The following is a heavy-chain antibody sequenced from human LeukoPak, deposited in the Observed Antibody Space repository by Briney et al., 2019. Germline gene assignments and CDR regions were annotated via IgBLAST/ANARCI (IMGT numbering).Heavy chain of an antibody. D-gene: IGHD6-19*01. J-gene: IGHJ3*02. Sequence: PGGSLTLPCAPSGFTFSSYWMHWLPQAPGKALVWVSHINRYGSNTTYADSGKGRFTISRDNAKNTLYLQMNSLKAEDTAVYYCLGGWSGAFDIWGQGTMVTVSS. CDR2: INRYGSNT. V-gene: IGHV3-74*01. CDR1: GFTFSSYW. CDR3: LGGWSGAFDI.